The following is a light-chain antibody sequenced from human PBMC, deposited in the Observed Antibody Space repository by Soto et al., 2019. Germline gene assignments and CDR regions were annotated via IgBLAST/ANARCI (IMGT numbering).Light chain of an antibody. Sequence: AIRMTQSPSSFSASTGDRVTITCRASQGISSYLAWYQQKPGKAPTLLIYDASTLERGVPSRFSGTGSGTEFTLSIDSLPPDDFATYYCQQYHTSSITFGQGTRREI. J-gene: IGKJ5*01. CDR1: QGISSY. CDR3: QQYHTSSIT. CDR2: DAS. V-gene: IGKV1-8*01.